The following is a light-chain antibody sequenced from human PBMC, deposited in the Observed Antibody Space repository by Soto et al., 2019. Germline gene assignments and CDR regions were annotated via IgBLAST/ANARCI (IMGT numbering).Light chain of an antibody. CDR2: GVS. J-gene: IGLJ1*01. CDR1: SSDIGAYNF. Sequence: QSALTQPASVSGSPGRSIIISCTGTSSDIGAYNFVSWYQQQPGKAPKLMIYGVSNRPSGISIRFSGSKSGNTASLTISGVQAEDEGHYYCSAYTTSSTLIFGTGTKVTVL. CDR3: SAYTTSSTLI. V-gene: IGLV2-14*01.